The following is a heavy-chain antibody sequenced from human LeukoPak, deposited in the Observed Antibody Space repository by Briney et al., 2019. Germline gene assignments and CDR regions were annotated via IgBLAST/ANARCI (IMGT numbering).Heavy chain of an antibody. CDR1: GGSISRYY. J-gene: IGHJ4*02. Sequence: MPSETLSLTWTVSGGSISRYYWSWIRQPPGKGLECIGYIYYSGSTHYHPSLKSRVTISVDTSKKQFSLKLSSVTAADPDVYYCARSFDSSGWYDLGYWGQGTLVTVSS. CDR3: ARSFDSSGWYDLGY. CDR2: IYYSGST. D-gene: IGHD6-19*01. V-gene: IGHV4-59*01.